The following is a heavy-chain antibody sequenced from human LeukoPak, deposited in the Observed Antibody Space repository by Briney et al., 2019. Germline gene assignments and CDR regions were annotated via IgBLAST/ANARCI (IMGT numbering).Heavy chain of an antibody. D-gene: IGHD2-2*01. J-gene: IGHJ6*03. Sequence: GGSLRLSCAASGFTFSSYWMSWVCQAPGEGLEWVAYIKHDGSDKYHVDSVKGRFTISRDNSKNSLYLQMNSLRDDDTAVYYCARARRPDGVVPAARYMDVWGKGTTVTVSS. CDR2: IKHDGSDK. V-gene: IGHV3-7*01. CDR3: ARARRPDGVVPAARYMDV. CDR1: GFTFSSYW.